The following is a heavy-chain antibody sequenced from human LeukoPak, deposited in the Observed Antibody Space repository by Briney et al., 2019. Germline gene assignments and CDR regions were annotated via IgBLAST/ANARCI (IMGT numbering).Heavy chain of an antibody. J-gene: IGHJ5*02. Sequence: GASVKVSCKASGDTCTSYGISWVRQAPGQGLEWMGWISAYNGNTNYAQKLQGRVTMTTDTSTSTAYMELRSLRSDDTAVYYCALTSGYCSSTSCYRVWFDPWGQGTLVTVSS. V-gene: IGHV1-18*01. CDR3: ALTSGYCSSTSCYRVWFDP. D-gene: IGHD2-2*01. CDR2: ISAYNGNT. CDR1: GDTCTSYG.